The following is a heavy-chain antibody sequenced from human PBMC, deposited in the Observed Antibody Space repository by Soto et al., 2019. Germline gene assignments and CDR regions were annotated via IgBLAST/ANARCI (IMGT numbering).Heavy chain of an antibody. J-gene: IGHJ3*02. V-gene: IGHV5-51*01. D-gene: IGHD2-2*01. CDR2: IYPGDSDT. Sequence: GESLKISCKGSGYSFTSYWIGWVRQMPGKGLEWMGIIYPGDSDTRYSPPFQGQVTISADKSIGTAYLQWSSLKASDTAMYYCARHHCSSTSCYSDIWGQGTMVTVSS. CDR1: GYSFTSYW. CDR3: ARHHCSSTSCYSDI.